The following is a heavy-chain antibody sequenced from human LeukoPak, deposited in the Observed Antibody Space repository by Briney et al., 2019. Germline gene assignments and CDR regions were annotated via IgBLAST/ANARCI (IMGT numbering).Heavy chain of an antibody. J-gene: IGHJ4*02. CDR2: ISGSGGST. V-gene: IGHV3-23*01. D-gene: IGHD3-10*01. CDR3: AKDLSAKRSYDEDY. CDR1: GFTFSGYA. Sequence: PGGSLRLSCAASGFTFSGYAMTWVRQAPGKGLEWVSTISGSGGSTYFADSVKGRFTISRDNSKNTLYLQMNSLRAEDTAVYYCAKDLSAKRSYDEDYWGQGTLVTVSS.